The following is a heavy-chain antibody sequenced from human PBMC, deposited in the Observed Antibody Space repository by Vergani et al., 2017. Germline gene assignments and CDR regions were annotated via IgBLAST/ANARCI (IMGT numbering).Heavy chain of an antibody. V-gene: IGHV1-69*13. Sequence: QGQLAQSGAEVKQPGSSVKVSCKASGGTFSSNSISWVRQAPGQGLEWMGRIIPIFGTTSYAQKFQGRVTILADESTSTAYVELSSLRSEDTAVYYCARSSGYYSYYFDFWGKGTLVTVSS. D-gene: IGHD3-22*01. CDR1: GGTFSSNS. J-gene: IGHJ4*02. CDR3: ARSSGYYSYYFDF. CDR2: IIPIFGTT.